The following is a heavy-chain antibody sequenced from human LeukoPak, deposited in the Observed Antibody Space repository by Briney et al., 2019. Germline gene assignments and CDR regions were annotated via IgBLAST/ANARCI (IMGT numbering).Heavy chain of an antibody. CDR3: AKGYSYGITYYFDF. CDR1: GFTFGIYA. D-gene: IGHD5-18*01. J-gene: IGHJ4*02. Sequence: GGSLRLSCAASGFTFGIYAMSWVRQAPGEGLEWVAGASWNSGSIGYADSVKGRFTISRDNVKNSLYLQMNSLRTEDTAFYYCAKGYSYGITYYFDFWGQGTLVTVSS. V-gene: IGHV3-9*01. CDR2: ASWNSGSI.